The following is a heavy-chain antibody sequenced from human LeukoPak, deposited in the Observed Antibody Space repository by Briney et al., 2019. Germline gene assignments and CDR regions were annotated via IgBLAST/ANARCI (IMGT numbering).Heavy chain of an antibody. Sequence: ASVKVSCKASGYTFTYYAIHWVRQAPGQRLEWMGWINAGNGNRKYSQKFQGRVTITRDTSASTAYMELRSLRSEDTAVYYCARGVSASSGWYVIDHWGQGTLVTVSS. CDR3: ARGVSASSGWYVIDH. D-gene: IGHD6-19*01. CDR1: GYTFTYYA. J-gene: IGHJ5*02. CDR2: INAGNGNR. V-gene: IGHV1-3*01.